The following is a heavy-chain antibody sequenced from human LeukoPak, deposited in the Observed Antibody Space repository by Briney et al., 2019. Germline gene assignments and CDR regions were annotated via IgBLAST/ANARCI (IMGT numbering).Heavy chain of an antibody. J-gene: IGHJ4*02. CDR1: GFTLSSYW. Sequence: GGSLRLSCAASGFTLSSYWMHWVRQAPGKGLVWVSRIKSDGSSTNYADSVKGRFTISRDNAKNTLYLQMNSLRVEDTAVYYCARGFYYDSSGPRIPFDFWGQGTLVTVSS. D-gene: IGHD3-22*01. V-gene: IGHV3-74*01. CDR3: ARGFYYDSSGPRIPFDF. CDR2: IKSDGSST.